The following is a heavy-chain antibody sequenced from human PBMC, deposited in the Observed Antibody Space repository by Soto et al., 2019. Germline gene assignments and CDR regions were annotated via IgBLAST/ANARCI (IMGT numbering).Heavy chain of an antibody. CDR2: INHSGST. D-gene: IGHD3-16*02. V-gene: IGHV4-34*01. CDR3: ARVGTYDYVWGRYRYTRGSYYFDY. Sequence: PSETLSLTCAVYGGSFSGYYWGWIRQPPGKGLEWIGEINHSGSTNYNPSLKSRVTISVDTSKNQFSLKLSSVTAADTAVYYCARVGTYDYVWGRYRYTRGSYYFDYWGQGTLVTVSS. J-gene: IGHJ4*02. CDR1: GGSFSGYY.